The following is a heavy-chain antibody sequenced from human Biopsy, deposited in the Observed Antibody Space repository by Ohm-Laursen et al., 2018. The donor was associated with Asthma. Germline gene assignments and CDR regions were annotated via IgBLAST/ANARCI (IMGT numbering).Heavy chain of an antibody. CDR2: IYSGGTS. J-gene: IGHJ4*02. Sequence: LRLSCTASGFTVSRDHMFWVRQAPGKGLEWVSVIYSGGTSHTADSVRGRFTISRDFSKNTLHLQMHSLRVEDTAVYYCARGDSSGWSHYYFDYWGQGTLVAVSS. D-gene: IGHD6-19*01. CDR3: ARGDSSGWSHYYFDY. CDR1: GFTVSRDH. V-gene: IGHV3-53*01.